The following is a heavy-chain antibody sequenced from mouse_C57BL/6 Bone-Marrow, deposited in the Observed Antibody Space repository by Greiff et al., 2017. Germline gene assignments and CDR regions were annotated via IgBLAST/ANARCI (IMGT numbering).Heavy chain of an antibody. CDR1: GFNIKDDY. D-gene: IGHD1-1*01. V-gene: IGHV14-4*01. J-gene: IGHJ2*01. Sequence: EVQLQQSGAELVRPGASVKLSCTASGFNIKDDYMHWVKQRPEQGLEWIGWIDPENGDTEYASKFQGKATITADTSSNTAYLQLSSLTSEDTAVYYCNTYYYGSSGWGQGTTLTVSS. CDR2: IDPENGDT. CDR3: NTYYYGSSG.